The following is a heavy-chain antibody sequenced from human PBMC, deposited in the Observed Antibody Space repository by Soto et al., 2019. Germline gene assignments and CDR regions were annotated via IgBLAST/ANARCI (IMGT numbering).Heavy chain of an antibody. J-gene: IGHJ6*03. Sequence: QVQLQESGPGLVKPSETLSLTCTVSGGSISSYYWSWIRQPPGKGLEWIGYIYYSGSTNYNPSLKSRVTIAVDTSKKQFSLKLSSVTAADTAVYYCARVPGRTCSSTSCYAAGGYYYYMDVWGKETTVTVSS. V-gene: IGHV4-59*01. CDR3: ARVPGRTCSSTSCYAAGGYYYYMDV. CDR1: GGSISSYY. CDR2: IYYSGST. D-gene: IGHD2-2*01.